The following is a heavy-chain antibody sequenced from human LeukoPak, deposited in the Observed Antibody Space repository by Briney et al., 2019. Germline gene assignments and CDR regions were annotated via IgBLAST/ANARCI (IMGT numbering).Heavy chain of an antibody. D-gene: IGHD2-21*01. CDR1: GGSISSSSYY. V-gene: IGHV4-39*07. CDR3: ARDPRRLWAFDI. Sequence: SETLSLTCTVSGGSISSSSYYWGWIRQPPGKGLEWIGSIYYSGSTYYNPSLKSRVTISVDTSKNQFSLKLSSVTAADTAVYYCARDPRRLWAFDIWGQGTMVTVSS. CDR2: IYYSGST. J-gene: IGHJ3*02.